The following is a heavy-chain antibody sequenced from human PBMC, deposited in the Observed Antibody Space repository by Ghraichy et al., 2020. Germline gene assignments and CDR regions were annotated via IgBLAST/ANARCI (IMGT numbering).Heavy chain of an antibody. Sequence: ASVKVSCKASGYMNYGFSWVRRAPGHGLEWMSWISAYNGNTNFAPNFQGRLTMTTDTSTSTLYMELRSLTSDDTAIYYCARGGLSVASGLDAWGQGTTITVSS. V-gene: IGHV1-18*01. CDR3: ARGGLSVASGLDA. CDR2: ISAYNGNT. J-gene: IGHJ6*02. CDR1: GYMNYG. D-gene: IGHD3-10*01.